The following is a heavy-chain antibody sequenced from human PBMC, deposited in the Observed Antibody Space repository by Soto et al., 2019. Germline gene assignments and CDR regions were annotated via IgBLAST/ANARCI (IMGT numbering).Heavy chain of an antibody. D-gene: IGHD3-10*01. CDR3: ARRMINGSGAFDI. CDR2: IYYSGIT. CDR1: GGSISSSSYY. J-gene: IGHJ3*02. Sequence: SETLSLTCTVSGGSISSSSYYWGWIRQPPWKWLEWIGSIYYSGITYYNPSLKSRVTISVDTSKNQFSLKLSSVTAADTAVYYCARRMINGSGAFDIWGQGTMVTVSS. V-gene: IGHV4-39*01.